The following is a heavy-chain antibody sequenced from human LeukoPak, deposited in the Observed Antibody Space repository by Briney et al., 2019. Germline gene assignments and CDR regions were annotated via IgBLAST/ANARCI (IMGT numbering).Heavy chain of an antibody. CDR1: GGSISSSGHS. J-gene: IGHJ3*02. CDR3: ARRDSITMIVVVTDAFDI. Sequence: SETLSLTCTVSGGSISSSGHSWGWIRQPPGKGLEWIGSIYYSGSTYYHPSLKSRVTISVDTSKNQFSLKLSSVTAADTAVYYCARRDSITMIVVVTDAFDIWGQGTMVAASS. D-gene: IGHD3-22*01. V-gene: IGHV4-39*01. CDR2: IYYSGST.